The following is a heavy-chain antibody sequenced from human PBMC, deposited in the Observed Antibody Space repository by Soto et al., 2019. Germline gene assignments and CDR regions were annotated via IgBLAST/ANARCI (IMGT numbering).Heavy chain of an antibody. CDR2: IIPIFGTA. CDR1: GGTFSSYA. J-gene: IGHJ6*02. D-gene: IGHD3-3*01. CDR3: AGYPGFLEWLPHYYYYGMDV. V-gene: IGHV1-69*06. Sequence: QVQLVQSGAEVKKPGSSVKVSCKASGGTFSSYAISWVRQAPGQGLEWMGGIIPIFGTANYAQKFQGRVTITADKSTSTAYMELGSLRSEDTAVYYCAGYPGFLEWLPHYYYYGMDVWGQGTTVTVSS.